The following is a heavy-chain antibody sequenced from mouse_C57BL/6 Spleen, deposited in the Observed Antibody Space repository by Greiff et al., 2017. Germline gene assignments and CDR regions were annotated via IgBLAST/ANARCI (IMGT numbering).Heavy chain of an antibody. CDR1: GFTFSSYA. J-gene: IGHJ2*01. D-gene: IGHD1-1*01. CDR2: ISDGGSYT. V-gene: IGHV5-4*01. CDR3: AREGKLLRYFDY. Sequence: EVKVEESGGGLVKPGGSLKLSCAASGFTFSSYAMSWVRQTPEKRLEWVATISDGGSYTYYPDNVKGRFTISRDNAKNNLYLQMSHLKSEDTAMYYCAREGKLLRYFDYWGQGTTLTVSS.